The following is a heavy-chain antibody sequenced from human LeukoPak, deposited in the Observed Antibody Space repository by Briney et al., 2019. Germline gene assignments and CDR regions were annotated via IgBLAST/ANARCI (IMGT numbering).Heavy chain of an antibody. CDR3: ARVRHDPLEYGYYMDV. D-gene: IGHD3-3*01. CDR1: TDSTNTYY. J-gene: IGHJ6*03. CDR2: ISQTGKT. V-gene: IGHV4-34*01. Sequence: SETLSLTCSVSTDSTNTYYWSWIRQTPGKGLEWIGEISQTGKTNYNPSLTDYNPSLKSRVTISVDSSKNQLSLKVNSVTAADTGVYYCARVRHDPLEYGYYMDVWGKGTTVTVSS.